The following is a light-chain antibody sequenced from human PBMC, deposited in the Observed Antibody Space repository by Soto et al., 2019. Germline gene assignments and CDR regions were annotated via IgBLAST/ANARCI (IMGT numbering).Light chain of an antibody. Sequence: QAVVTQPASVSGSPGQSITISCTGTSSDVGGFNYVSWYQQHPGKAPKLMIYDVTNRPSGVSYRFSGSKSGNTASLTISGLQAEDEADYYRNSYTSSSTYVFGTGTKLTVL. CDR2: DVT. CDR1: SSDVGGFNY. CDR3: NSYTSSSTYV. J-gene: IGLJ1*01. V-gene: IGLV2-14*03.